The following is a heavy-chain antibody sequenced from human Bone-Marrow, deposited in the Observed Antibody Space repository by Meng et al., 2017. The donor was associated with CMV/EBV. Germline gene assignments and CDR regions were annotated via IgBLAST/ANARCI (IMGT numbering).Heavy chain of an antibody. CDR2: IIPILGIA. V-gene: IGHV1-69*10. J-gene: IGHJ5*02. D-gene: IGHD1-26*01. CDR1: GGTFSSYA. Sequence: SGGTFSSYAISWVRQAPGQGLEWMGGIIPILGIANYAQKFQGRVTITADKSTSTAYMELSSLRSEDTAVYYCARGGEWELPEDWFDPWGQETLVTVSS. CDR3: ARGGEWELPEDWFDP.